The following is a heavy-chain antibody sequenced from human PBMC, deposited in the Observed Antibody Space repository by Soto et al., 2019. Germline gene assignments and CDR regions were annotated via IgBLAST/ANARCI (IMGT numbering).Heavy chain of an antibody. V-gene: IGHV1-18*01. CDR2: ISAYNGNT. Sequence: SAKVLCEASGYTTTSSGLSWVRQAPGKGLEWMGWISAYNGNTNYAQKLQGRVTMTTDTSTSTAYMELRSLRSDDTAVYYCVVAAHPYYFDYWRQGTLVTVSS. J-gene: IGHJ4*02. CDR1: GYTTTSSG. CDR3: VVAAHPYYFDY. D-gene: IGHD2-15*01.